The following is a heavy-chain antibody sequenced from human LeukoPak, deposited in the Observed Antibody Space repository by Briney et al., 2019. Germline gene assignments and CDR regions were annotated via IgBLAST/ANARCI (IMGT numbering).Heavy chain of an antibody. D-gene: IGHD2-15*01. CDR3: ARVQSRVRLYHGAFDI. CDR2: IYYSGSA. CDR1: GGSFSGYY. J-gene: IGHJ3*02. Sequence: SETLSLTCAVYGGSFSGYYWSWIRQPPGKGLEWIGYIYYSGSANYNPSLKSRVTISVDTSKNQFSLKLSSVTAADTAVYYCARVQSRVRLYHGAFDIWGQGTMVTVSS. V-gene: IGHV4-59*08.